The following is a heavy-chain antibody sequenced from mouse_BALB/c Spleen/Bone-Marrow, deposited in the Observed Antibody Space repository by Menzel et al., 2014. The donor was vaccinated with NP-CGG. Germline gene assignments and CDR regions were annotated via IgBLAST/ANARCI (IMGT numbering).Heavy chain of an antibody. CDR2: ISYSGST. D-gene: IGHD2-3*01. J-gene: IGHJ2*01. CDR1: GDSITSGY. CDR3: ATYDGFYFDY. V-gene: IGHV3-8*02. Sequence: EVKLMDSGPSLVKPSQTLSLTCSVTGDSITSGYWNWIRKFPGNKLEHMGYISYSGSTYYSPSLKSRISITRDTSKNXYYLQLNSVTTEDTATYYCATYDGFYFDYWGQGTTLTVSS.